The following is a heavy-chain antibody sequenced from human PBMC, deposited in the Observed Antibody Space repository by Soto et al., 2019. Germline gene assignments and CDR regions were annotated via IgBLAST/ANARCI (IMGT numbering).Heavy chain of an antibody. Sequence: QVQLQQWGAGLLKPSETLSLTCAVYGGSFSDYYWSWIRQPPGKGLEWIGEINHSGSTNYNPSLKSRVTISVDTSKNQFSLKLSYVTAADTAVYYCARGTGLLWGQGTLVTVSS. D-gene: IGHD3-10*01. CDR2: INHSGST. J-gene: IGHJ4*02. CDR3: ARGTGLL. CDR1: GGSFSDYY. V-gene: IGHV4-34*01.